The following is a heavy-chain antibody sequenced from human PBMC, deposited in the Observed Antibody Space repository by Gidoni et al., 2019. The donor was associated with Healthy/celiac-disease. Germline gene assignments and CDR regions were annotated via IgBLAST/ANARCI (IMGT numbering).Heavy chain of an antibody. V-gene: IGHV3-15*01. CDR3: TPLDLYNWFDP. CDR2: IKSKTDGGTT. J-gene: IGHJ5*02. Sequence: EVQLVESGGGLVKPGGSLRLSCAASGFTFSNAWMSWVRQAPGKGLEWVGRIKSKTDGGTTDYAAPVKGRFSISRDDSKNTLYLQMNSLKTEDTAVYYCTPLDLYNWFDPWGQGTLVTVSS. D-gene: IGHD3-10*01. CDR1: GFTFSNAW.